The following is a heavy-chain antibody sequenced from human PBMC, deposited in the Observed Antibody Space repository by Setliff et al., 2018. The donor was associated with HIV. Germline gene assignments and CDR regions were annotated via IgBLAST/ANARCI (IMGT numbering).Heavy chain of an antibody. J-gene: IGHJ4*02. CDR3: ARGPPIVVVPAALLTFDY. CDR1: GYTFTGYG. D-gene: IGHD2-2*01. V-gene: IGHV1-18*01. Sequence: ASVKVSCKASGYTFTGYGISWVRQAPGQGLEWMGWISAYNGNTNYAQKLQGRVTMTTDTSTSTAYMELRSLRSDDTAVYYCARGPPIVVVPAALLTFDYWGQGTLVTVSS. CDR2: ISAYNGNT.